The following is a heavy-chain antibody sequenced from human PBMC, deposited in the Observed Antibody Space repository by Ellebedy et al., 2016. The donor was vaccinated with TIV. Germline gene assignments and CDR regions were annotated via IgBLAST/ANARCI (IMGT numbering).Heavy chain of an antibody. CDR1: RFTFSSYW. D-gene: IGHD4-17*01. CDR3: ARAIYGASYL. CDR2: IKLDGSDK. V-gene: IGHV3-7*01. Sequence: GESLKISCAASRFTFSSYWMTWVRQAPGKGLEWVANIKLDGSDKFYLDSVEGRFTISRDYAGNSLFLQMNSLGAEDTAVYYCARAIYGASYLWGRGTLVTVSS. J-gene: IGHJ2*01.